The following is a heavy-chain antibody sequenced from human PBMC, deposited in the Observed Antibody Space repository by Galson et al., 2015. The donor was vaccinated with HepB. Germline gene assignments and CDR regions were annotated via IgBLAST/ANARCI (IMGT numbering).Heavy chain of an antibody. D-gene: IGHD3-10*01. CDR3: ARDGRTPMVRGVIIRANYYYYGMDV. CDR1: GGSFSGYY. J-gene: IGHJ6*02. CDR2: INHSGGT. V-gene: IGHV4-34*01. Sequence: SETLSLTCAVYGGSFSGYYWCWIRQPPGTGLEWIGEINHSGGTNYNPSLKSRVTISVDTSKIQFSLKLSSVTAADTAVYYCARDGRTPMVRGVIIRANYYYYGMDVWGQGTTVTVSS.